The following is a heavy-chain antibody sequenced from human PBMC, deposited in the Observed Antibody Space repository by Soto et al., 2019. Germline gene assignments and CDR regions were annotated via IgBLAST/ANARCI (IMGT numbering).Heavy chain of an antibody. J-gene: IGHJ4*02. CDR3: ARGRYGDY. D-gene: IGHD1-1*01. V-gene: IGHV1-18*01. Sequence: QVHLVQSGAEVKTPGASVKVSCQGSGYAFTTYGITWVRQAPGQGLEWMGWISAHNGNTNYAQKLQGRVTVTRDTSTSTAYMALRSLRYDVTAVYYCARGRYGDYWGQGALVTVSS. CDR1: GYAFTTYG. CDR2: ISAHNGNT.